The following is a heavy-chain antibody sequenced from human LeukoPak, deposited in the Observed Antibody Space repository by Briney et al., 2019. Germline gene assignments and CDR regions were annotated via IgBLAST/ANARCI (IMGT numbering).Heavy chain of an antibody. CDR2: IYYSGST. J-gene: IGHJ6*03. Sequence: PSETLSLTCTVSGYSISSGYYWGWIRQPPGKGLEWIGYIYYSGSTNYNPSLKSRVTISVDTSKNQFSLKLSSVTAADTAVYYCARDRDGIAAAGYYYYYMDVWGKGTTVTVSS. D-gene: IGHD6-13*01. V-gene: IGHV4-61*01. CDR3: ARDRDGIAAAGYYYYYMDV. CDR1: GYSISSGYY.